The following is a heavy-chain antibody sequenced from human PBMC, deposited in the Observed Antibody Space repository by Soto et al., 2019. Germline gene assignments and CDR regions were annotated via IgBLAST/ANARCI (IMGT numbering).Heavy chain of an antibody. CDR1: GGTFSSYA. CDR3: ARPYNSYDTITAFDI. D-gene: IGHD3-10*01. CDR2: IIPIFGTA. V-gene: IGHV1-69*13. Sequence: ASVKVSFKASGGTFSSYAISWVRQAPGQGLEWMGGIIPIFGTANYAQKFQGRVTITADESTSTAYMELSSLRSEDTAVYYCARPYNSYDTITAFDIWGQGTMVTVSS. J-gene: IGHJ3*02.